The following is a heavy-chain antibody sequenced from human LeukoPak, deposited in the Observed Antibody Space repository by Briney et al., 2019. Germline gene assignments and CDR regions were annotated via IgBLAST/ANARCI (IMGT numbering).Heavy chain of an antibody. Sequence: SLTLSCAASGFTFDDYAMHWVRQAPGKGLEGVSGISWNSGSIGYADSVKGRFTISRDNAKNSLYLQMNSLRAEDTALYYCAKDYGSGSYYNRYYFDYWGQGTLVTVSS. CDR2: ISWNSGSI. CDR1: GFTFDDYA. J-gene: IGHJ4*02. CDR3: AKDYGSGSYYNRYYFDY. V-gene: IGHV3-9*01. D-gene: IGHD3-10*01.